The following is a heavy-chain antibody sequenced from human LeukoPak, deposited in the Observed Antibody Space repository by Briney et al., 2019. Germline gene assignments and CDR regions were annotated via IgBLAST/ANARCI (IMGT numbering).Heavy chain of an antibody. CDR1: EFTFTDYF. Sequence: GGSLRLSCVASEFTFTDYFMSWVRQAPGKGLAWVASIKHNGGEKYYVDSVKGRFTISRDNAKNSLYLEMSSLRVEDTAVYYCARDRGWRTSGYYLYHFDYWGQGTLVTFAS. CDR3: ARDRGWRTSGYYLYHFDY. J-gene: IGHJ4*02. CDR2: IKHNGGEK. V-gene: IGHV3-7*01. D-gene: IGHD3-22*01.